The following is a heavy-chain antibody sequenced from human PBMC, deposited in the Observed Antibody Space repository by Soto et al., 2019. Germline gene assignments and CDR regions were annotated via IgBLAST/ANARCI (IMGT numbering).Heavy chain of an antibody. CDR1: GFTFSSYG. CDR3: ARDLSGDYGALDT. J-gene: IGHJ3*02. CDR2: IWYDGSNK. Sequence: QVQLVESGGGVVQPGRSLRLSCAASGFTFSSYGMHWARQGPGKGLEWVAGIWYDGSNKVYADSVKGRFTISKDNSKNTLYLQMNSLRAEDTAVYYCARDLSGDYGALDTWGQGTMVPVSS. V-gene: IGHV3-33*01. D-gene: IGHD4-17*01.